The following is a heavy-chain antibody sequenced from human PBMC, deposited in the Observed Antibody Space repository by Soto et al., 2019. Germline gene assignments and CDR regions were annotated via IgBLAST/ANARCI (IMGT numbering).Heavy chain of an antibody. V-gene: IGHV3-33*01. Sequence: GGSLRLSCAATGFPFSSYGMHWVRQAPGKGLEWVAIIWYDGSDKYYSDSVKGRFTISRDNSKNTLYLQMNSLGGEDTAIYYCARGWLAGGYEFDYWGQGT. D-gene: IGHD5-12*01. J-gene: IGHJ4*02. CDR1: GFPFSSYG. CDR2: IWYDGSDK. CDR3: ARGWLAGGYEFDY.